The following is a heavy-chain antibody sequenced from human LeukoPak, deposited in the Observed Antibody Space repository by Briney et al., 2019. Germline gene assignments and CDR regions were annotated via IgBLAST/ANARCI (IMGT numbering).Heavy chain of an antibody. J-gene: IGHJ4*02. CDR3: ARDQSLGSYPDY. Sequence: ASVKVSCKASGYTFITSAMHWVRQAPGQRLEWMGWINAGSGDTKYSQKFQGRVTFTRDTSASTAYMALSSLRSEDTAVYFCARDQSLGSYPDYWGQGTLVTVSS. CDR1: GYTFITSA. V-gene: IGHV1-3*01. D-gene: IGHD3-10*01. CDR2: INAGSGDT.